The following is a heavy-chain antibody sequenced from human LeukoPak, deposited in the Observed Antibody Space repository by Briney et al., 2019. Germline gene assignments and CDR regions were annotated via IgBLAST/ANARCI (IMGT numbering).Heavy chain of an antibody. D-gene: IGHD4-17*01. CDR3: ARGAGDPYYMVV. CDR2: FSTSSRYI. V-gene: IGHV3-21*01. CDR1: AFTFSSYT. J-gene: IGHJ6*03. Sequence: KPGGSLRLSCVASAFTFSSYTMNWVRQAPGKGLEWVSSFSTSSRYIYYADSVKGRFTISRDNAKNSLYLQMNSLRADDTAVYFCARGAGDPYYMVVWGKGTTVTVSS.